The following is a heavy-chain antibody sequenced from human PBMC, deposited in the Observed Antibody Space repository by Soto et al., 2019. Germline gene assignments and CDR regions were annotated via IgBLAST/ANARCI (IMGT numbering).Heavy chain of an antibody. CDR3: AASIFYYGMDV. V-gene: IGHV5-51*01. CDR2: IYPGDSAT. J-gene: IGHJ6*02. Sequence: GASLKISCKGSGYTFTNYWIGWVRQMPGKGPEWMGIIYPGDSATKYNPSFQGQVTISADKSITTTYLQWSSLKASDTAIYYCAASIFYYGMDVWGQGTTVTVSS. CDR1: GYTFTNYW.